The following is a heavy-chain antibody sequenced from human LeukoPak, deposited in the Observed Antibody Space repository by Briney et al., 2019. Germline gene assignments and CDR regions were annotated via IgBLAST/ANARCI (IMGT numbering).Heavy chain of an antibody. Sequence: GGSLRLSCAASEFTFDDYAMHWVRQAPGKGLEWVSGISWNSSSIGYADSVKGRFTISRDNAKNSLYLQMNSLRAEDTALYYCAKDMVFITMVRGVKGGAFDIWGQGTMVTVSS. CDR2: ISWNSSSI. CDR1: EFTFDDYA. CDR3: AKDMVFITMVRGVKGGAFDI. V-gene: IGHV3-9*01. J-gene: IGHJ3*02. D-gene: IGHD3-10*01.